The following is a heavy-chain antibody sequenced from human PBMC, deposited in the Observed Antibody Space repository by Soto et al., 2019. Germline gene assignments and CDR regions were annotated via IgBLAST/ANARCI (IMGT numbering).Heavy chain of an antibody. CDR1: GFSLSTGGVG. J-gene: IGHJ4*02. Sequence: QITLKESGPTLVKPTQTLTLTCTFSGFSLSTGGVGVGWIRQPPGKALELLALIYWDDDKRYNPSLERRLTISKDTPKNQVVLTMTNMDPEDTATYFCAHRSGDREAYWGQGTLVTVSS. CDR2: IYWDDDK. D-gene: IGHD7-27*01. V-gene: IGHV2-5*02. CDR3: AHRSGDREAY.